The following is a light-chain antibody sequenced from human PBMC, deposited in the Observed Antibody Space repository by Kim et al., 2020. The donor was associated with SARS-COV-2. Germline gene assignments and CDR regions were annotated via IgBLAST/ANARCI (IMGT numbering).Light chain of an antibody. V-gene: IGKV1-39*01. Sequence: DIQMTQSPSSLSASVGERVTITCRASQSISSSLNWYQQKPGKTPNLLIYAASNLQSGVPSRFSGSGSGTDFTLTISSLQPEDFATYFCQQSYSTPRTFGQATKLEI. CDR1: QSISSS. J-gene: IGKJ2*02. CDR3: QQSYSTPRT. CDR2: AAS.